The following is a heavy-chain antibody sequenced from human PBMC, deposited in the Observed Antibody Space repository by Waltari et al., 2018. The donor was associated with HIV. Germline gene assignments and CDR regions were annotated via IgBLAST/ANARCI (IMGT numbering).Heavy chain of an antibody. J-gene: IGHJ4*02. CDR3: ARQSSRSGDY. CDR1: GFTFNKYW. Sequence: EVQLVVSGGGLVQPGGCLRLACVASGFTFNKYWMRWVRQAPGKGLEWVANIKYDGSEKDYVDSVKGRFTISRDNPKSSLYLQMNSLRAEDTALYYCARQSSRSGDYWGQGALVTVSS. V-gene: IGHV3-7*01. CDR2: IKYDGSEK. D-gene: IGHD2-2*01.